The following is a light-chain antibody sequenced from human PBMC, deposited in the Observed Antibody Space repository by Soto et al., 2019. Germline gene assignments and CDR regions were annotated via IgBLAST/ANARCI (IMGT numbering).Light chain of an antibody. Sequence: EIVLTQSPGTLSLSPGERATLSCRASQSVSSSYLAWYQQKPGQAPRLLIYGASSTATGIPDRFSGSGSGTDFTLTIIRLEPEDFAVYYCQQYRTFGQGTKVEIK. CDR1: QSVSSSY. CDR2: GAS. J-gene: IGKJ1*01. V-gene: IGKV3-20*01. CDR3: QQYRT.